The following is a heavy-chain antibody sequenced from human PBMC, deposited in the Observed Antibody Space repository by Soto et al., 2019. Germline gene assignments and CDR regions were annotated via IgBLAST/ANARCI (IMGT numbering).Heavy chain of an antibody. CDR2: INGDGTTT. Sequence: EVQLVESGGGLVQTGGSLRLSCAASGFTFNDYWIHWVRQAPGKGLVWVSRINGDGTTTNYADSVRGRFAISRDNDQNTLYLQMNSLRADDTAVYYCARGLYHKYGQDYWGLGTLVTVSS. V-gene: IGHV3-74*01. D-gene: IGHD4-17*01. CDR1: GFTFNDYW. CDR3: ARGLYHKYGQDY. J-gene: IGHJ4*02.